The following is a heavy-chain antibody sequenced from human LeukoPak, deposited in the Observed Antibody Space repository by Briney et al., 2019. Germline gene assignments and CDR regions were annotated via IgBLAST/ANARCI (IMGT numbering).Heavy chain of an antibody. D-gene: IGHD5-18*01. Sequence: PGRSLRLSCAASGFTFSRYGMHWVGQATGKGLEWGAVIWSDGSNKYYADSVKGRFTISRDNSKNTLHLQMTSRPAEDTAGYSCARGRDTAMALVMRGAYGMDVWGEGNTVTVS. CDR2: IWSDGSNK. CDR3: ARGRDTAMALVMRGAYGMDV. J-gene: IGHJ6*02. CDR1: GFTFSRYG. V-gene: IGHV3-33*01.